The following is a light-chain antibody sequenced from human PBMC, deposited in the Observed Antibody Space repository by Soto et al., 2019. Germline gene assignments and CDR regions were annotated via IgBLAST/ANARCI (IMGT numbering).Light chain of an antibody. CDR2: GNS. CDR3: QSYDSSLRGSDVV. V-gene: IGLV1-40*01. CDR1: SSNIGAGYD. J-gene: IGLJ2*01. Sequence: QSVLTQPPSVSGAPGQRVTISCTGSSSNIGAGYDVHWYQQLPGTAPKLLIYGNSNRPSGVPDRFSGSKSGTSASLAITGLQAEDEADCYCQSYDSSLRGSDVVFGGGTKLTVL.